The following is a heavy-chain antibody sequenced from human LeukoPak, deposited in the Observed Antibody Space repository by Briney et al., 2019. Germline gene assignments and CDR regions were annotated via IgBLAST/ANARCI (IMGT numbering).Heavy chain of an antibody. Sequence: GGSLRLSCAASGFTFSSYAMHWVRQAPGKGLEWVAVISYDGSDKYYADSVKGRFTISSDNSKNTLYLQMSSLRAEDTAVYYCARDLNPYGSGSYYGYWGQGTLVTVSS. CDR2: ISYDGSDK. CDR1: GFTFSSYA. J-gene: IGHJ4*02. D-gene: IGHD3-10*01. V-gene: IGHV3-30*04. CDR3: ARDLNPYGSGSYYGY.